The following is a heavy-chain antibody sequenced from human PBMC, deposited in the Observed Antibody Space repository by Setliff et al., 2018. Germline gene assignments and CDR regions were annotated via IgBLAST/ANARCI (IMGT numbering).Heavy chain of an antibody. Sequence: GGSLRLSCGVTGFALSSSWMSWVRQAPGKGLEWVANINQDGSGKYYVDSVKGRFTISRDNAKNSLSLQMNSLRAEDTSVYYCFGAGTCSYWGQGTLVTVSS. CDR3: FGAGTCSY. D-gene: IGHD3-10*01. J-gene: IGHJ4*02. CDR2: INQDGSGK. V-gene: IGHV3-7*01. CDR1: GFALSSSW.